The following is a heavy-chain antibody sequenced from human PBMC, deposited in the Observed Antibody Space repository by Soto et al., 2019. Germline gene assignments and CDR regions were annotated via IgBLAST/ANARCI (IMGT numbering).Heavy chain of an antibody. CDR1: GFTFSSYA. CDR2: ISYDGSNK. V-gene: IGHV3-30-3*01. D-gene: IGHD1-26*01. CDR3: ASRGVGATPFDY. Sequence: VQLVESGGGVVQPGRSLRLSCAASGFTFSSYAMHWVRQAPGKGLEWVAVISYDGSNKYYADSVKGRFTISRDNSKNTLYLQMNSLRAEDTAVYYCASRGVGATPFDYWGQGTLVTVSS. J-gene: IGHJ4*02.